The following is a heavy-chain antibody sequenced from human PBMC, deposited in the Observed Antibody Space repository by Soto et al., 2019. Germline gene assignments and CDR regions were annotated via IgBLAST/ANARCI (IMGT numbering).Heavy chain of an antibody. CDR1: GGSISSYY. J-gene: IGHJ6*02. D-gene: IGHD3-3*01. CDR3: ARLYDFWSGYYYYYGMDV. CDR2: IYYSGST. V-gene: IGHV4-59*01. Sequence: SETLSLTCTVSGGSISSYYWSRIRQPPGKGLEWIGYIYYSGSTNYNPSLKSRVTISVDTSKNQFSLKLSSVTAADTAVYYCARLYDFWSGYYYYYGMDVWGQGTTVTVSS.